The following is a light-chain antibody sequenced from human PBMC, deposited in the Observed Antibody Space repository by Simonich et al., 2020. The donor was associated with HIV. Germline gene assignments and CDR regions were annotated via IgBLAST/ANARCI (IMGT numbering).Light chain of an antibody. J-gene: IGLJ3*02. CDR2: GNS. CDR1: SSNIGAGYD. V-gene: IGLV1-40*01. Sequence: QSVLTQPPSVSGAPGQRVNISCTGSSSNIGAGYDVHWYQQLPGTAPKLLLYGNSNRPSGVPDRFSGSKSGTSASLAITGLQAEDEADYYCQSYDSSLSGWVFGGGTKLTVL. CDR3: QSYDSSLSGWV.